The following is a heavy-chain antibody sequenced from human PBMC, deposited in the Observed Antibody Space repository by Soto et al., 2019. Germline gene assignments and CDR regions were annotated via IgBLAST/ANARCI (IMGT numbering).Heavy chain of an antibody. Sequence: VQLVESGGGVVQPGRSLRLSCAASGFTFSSYGMHWVRQAPGKGLEWVAVISYDGSNKYYADSVKGRFTISRDNSKNTLYLQMNSLRAEDTAVYYCAKDRGSSSWFDYWGQGTLVTVSS. CDR2: ISYDGSNK. D-gene: IGHD6-13*01. CDR3: AKDRGSSSWFDY. J-gene: IGHJ4*02. V-gene: IGHV3-30*18. CDR1: GFTFSSYG.